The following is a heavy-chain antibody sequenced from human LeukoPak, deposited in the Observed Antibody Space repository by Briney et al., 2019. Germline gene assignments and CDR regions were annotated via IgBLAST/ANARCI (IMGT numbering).Heavy chain of an antibody. CDR1: GGSISSSSYY. CDR2: IYYSGST. CDR3: ARDYSNYYYDY. J-gene: IGHJ4*02. Sequence: SETLSLTCTVSGGSISSSSYYWGWIRQPPGKGREWIGSIYYSGSTYYNPSLKSRVTISVDTSKNQFSLKLSSVTAADTAVYYCARDYSNYYYDYWGQGTLVTVSS. V-gene: IGHV4-39*01. D-gene: IGHD4-11*01.